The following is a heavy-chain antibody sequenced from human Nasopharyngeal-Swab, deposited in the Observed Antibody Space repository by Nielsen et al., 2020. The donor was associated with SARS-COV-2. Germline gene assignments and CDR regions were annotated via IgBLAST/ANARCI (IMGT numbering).Heavy chain of an antibody. CDR1: GFTFSNYN. V-gene: IGHV3-48*04. CDR3: ARLLEVGGTPLDY. J-gene: IGHJ4*02. CDR2: ISKSSSTV. D-gene: IGHD6-19*01. Sequence: GESLKISCAASGFTFSNYNMHWVRQAPGKGLEWISYISKSSSTVYYADSVKGRFTISRDNAKNSLFLQMNSLRVADTAVYYCARLLEVGGTPLDYWGQGTLVSVSS.